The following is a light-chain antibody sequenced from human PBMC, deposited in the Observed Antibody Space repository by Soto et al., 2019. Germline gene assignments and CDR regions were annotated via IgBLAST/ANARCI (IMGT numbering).Light chain of an antibody. CDR3: QSYDSSLSGYV. J-gene: IGLJ1*01. V-gene: IGLV1-40*01. CDR1: SSNTGAGYD. Sequence: QSVLTQPPSVSGAPGQRVTISCTGNSSNTGAGYDVHWYQQLPGTAPKLLIYGNSNRPSGVPDRFSGSKSGTSASLAITGLRAEDEADYYCQSYDSSLSGYVFGTGTKVTVL. CDR2: GNS.